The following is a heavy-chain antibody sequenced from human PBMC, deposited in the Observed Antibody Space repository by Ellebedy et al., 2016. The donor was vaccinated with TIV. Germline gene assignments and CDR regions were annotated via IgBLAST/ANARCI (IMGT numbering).Heavy chain of an antibody. CDR1: GFTFRSYG. V-gene: IGHV3-30*02. CDR3: AKLIQQTEKDAVDI. Sequence: PGGSLRLSCAASGFTFRSYGMYWVRQAPGKGLEWAAFIQYDGSDKHYADSVKGRFTISRDNSRNTLYLQMNSLRAEDTAVYYCAKLIQQTEKDAVDIWGQGTMVTVSS. CDR2: IQYDGSDK. D-gene: IGHD3-16*01. J-gene: IGHJ3*02.